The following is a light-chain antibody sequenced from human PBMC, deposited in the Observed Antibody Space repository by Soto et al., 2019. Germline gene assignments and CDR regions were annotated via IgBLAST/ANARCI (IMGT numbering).Light chain of an antibody. V-gene: IGKV3-15*01. CDR3: QQYDNWPRSLT. CDR2: GAS. J-gene: IGKJ4*01. Sequence: EIVVTQSPATLSVSPGEGATLSCRASQSISNNLAWYQQKPGLAHRLLIYGASTRATDVPGRFSGSGSGTEFTLTISSLQSEDFAVYYCQQYDNWPRSLTFGGGPKVEI. CDR1: QSISNN.